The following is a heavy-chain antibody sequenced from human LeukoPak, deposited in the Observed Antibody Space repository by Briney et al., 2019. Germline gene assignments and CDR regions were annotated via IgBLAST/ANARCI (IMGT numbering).Heavy chain of an antibody. V-gene: IGHV1-2*02. D-gene: IGHD3-22*01. CDR1: GGTFSSHT. CDR2: INPNSDGT. J-gene: IGHJ1*01. CDR3: ARGSYDSSDFEYFQH. Sequence: ASVKVSCKASGGTFSSHTITWVRQAPGQGLEWMGWINPNSDGTNYAQNFQGRVTMTRDTSISTAYMELSRLRSDDTAVYYCARGSYDSSDFEYFQHWGQGTLVTVSS.